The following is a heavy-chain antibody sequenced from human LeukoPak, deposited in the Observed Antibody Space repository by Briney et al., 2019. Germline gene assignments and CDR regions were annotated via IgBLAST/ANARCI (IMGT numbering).Heavy chain of an antibody. V-gene: IGHV4-4*07. J-gene: IGHJ5*01. D-gene: IGHD6-13*01. CDR2: MYISGST. CDR1: GGSISSYY. CDR3: ARDRGGAAAGNWFDS. Sequence: SETLSLTCTVSGGSISSYYWSWIRQPAGKGLEWIGRMYISGSTDHNPPLKSRVTMSLDTSKNQFSLKLTSVTAADTAVYYCARDRGGAAAGNWFDSWGQGTLVIVSS.